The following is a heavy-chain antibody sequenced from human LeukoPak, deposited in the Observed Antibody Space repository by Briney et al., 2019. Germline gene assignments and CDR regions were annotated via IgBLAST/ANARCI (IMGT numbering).Heavy chain of an antibody. J-gene: IGHJ4*02. Sequence: SETLSLTCAVYGGSFSGYYWSWIRQPPGKGLEWIGEINHSGSTNYNPSLKSRVTISVDTSKNQFSLKLSSVTAADTAVYYCARPGPTYYYDSGGYFGWGQGTLVTVSS. V-gene: IGHV4-34*01. CDR2: INHSGST. D-gene: IGHD3-22*01. CDR3: ARPGPTYYYDSGGYFG. CDR1: GGSFSGYY.